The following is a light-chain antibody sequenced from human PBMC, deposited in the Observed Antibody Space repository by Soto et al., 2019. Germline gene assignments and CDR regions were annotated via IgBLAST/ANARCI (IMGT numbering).Light chain of an antibody. J-gene: IGKJ1*01. CDR1: QNIGGW. V-gene: IGKV1-5*01. Sequence: DIQMTQSPSTLSASVGDRVTITCRASQNIGGWLAWYQQKPGKAPNLLIFDASTLESGVPSRFSGSGSGTELTLTISSLQTDDFATYYCQQYNSYWTFGQGTKVDIK. CDR3: QQYNSYWT. CDR2: DAS.